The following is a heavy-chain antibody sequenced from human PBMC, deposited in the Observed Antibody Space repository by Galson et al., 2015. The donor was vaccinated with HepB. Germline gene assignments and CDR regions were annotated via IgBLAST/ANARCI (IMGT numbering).Heavy chain of an antibody. D-gene: IGHD2-2*03. Sequence: SLRLSCAASGFTFSTFAMGWVRQAPGKGLEWVSTLHNDGVTTHIADSVRGRFTISRDNSKNTLFLQMNSLGVEDTALYYCAKFRGMDIGEYHFDHWGQGTLVT. CDR1: GFTFSTFA. CDR2: LHNDGVTT. V-gene: IGHV3-23*05. CDR3: AKFRGMDIGEYHFDH. J-gene: IGHJ4*02.